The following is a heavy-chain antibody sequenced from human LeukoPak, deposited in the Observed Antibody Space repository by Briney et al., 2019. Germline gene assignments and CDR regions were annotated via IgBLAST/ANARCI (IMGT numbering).Heavy chain of an antibody. J-gene: IGHJ4*02. V-gene: IGHV4-31*03. CDR3: AREPTFDVPTVNTRAFDS. D-gene: IGHD4-17*01. Sequence: SETLSLTCTVSGGSINSGRYYWSWIRQLPGKGLEWLGYVYHSGTTSYSPSLKSRITMSVDTSKNQFSLMLSSVTAADTAVYYCAREPTFDVPTVNTRAFDSWGQGSLVTVSS. CDR1: GGSINSGRYY. CDR2: VYHSGTT.